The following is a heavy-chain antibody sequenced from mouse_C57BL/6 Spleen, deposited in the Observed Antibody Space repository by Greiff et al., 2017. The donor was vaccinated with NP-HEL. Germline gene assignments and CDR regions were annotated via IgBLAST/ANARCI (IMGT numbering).Heavy chain of an antibody. Sequence: VQLQQPGAELVKPGASVTLSCKASGYTFTSYWMHWVKQRPGRGLEWLGRIDPNSGGTKYNEKFKSKATLTVDQPSSTAYMQLSSLTSEDSAVYYCAREGYYYGSSYDYAMDYWGQGTSVTVSS. CDR1: GYTFTSYW. CDR3: AREGYYYGSSYDYAMDY. J-gene: IGHJ4*01. CDR2: IDPNSGGT. D-gene: IGHD1-1*01. V-gene: IGHV1-72*01.